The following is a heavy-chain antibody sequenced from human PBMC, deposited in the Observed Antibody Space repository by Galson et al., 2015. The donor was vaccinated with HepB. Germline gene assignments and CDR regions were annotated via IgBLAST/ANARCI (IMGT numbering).Heavy chain of an antibody. D-gene: IGHD3-10*01. V-gene: IGHV4-34*01. CDR2: INHSGST. CDR1: GGSFSGYY. J-gene: IGHJ6*02. CDR3: ARGPIYYGSGSHPLYYYGMDV. Sequence: SETLSLTCAVYGGSFSGYYWSWIRQPPGKGLEWIGEINHSGSTNSNPSLKSRVTISVDTSKNQFSLNLSSVTAADTAVYYCARGPIYYGSGSHPLYYYGMDVWGQGTTVTVSS.